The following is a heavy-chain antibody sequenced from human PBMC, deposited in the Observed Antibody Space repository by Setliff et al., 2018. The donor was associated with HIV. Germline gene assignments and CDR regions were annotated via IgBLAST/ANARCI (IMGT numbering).Heavy chain of an antibody. CDR2: INGGTTT. D-gene: IGHD3-22*01. CDR1: GFTFSSAW. Sequence: GGSRRLSCAASGFTFSSAWMIWVRQAPGKGLEWVSVINGGTTTYYADSVKGRFTISRDNSKNTLYLQMNSLRAEDTAIYYCAKAPGWLFLSHYWGQGTLVTVSS. CDR3: AKAPGWLFLSHY. J-gene: IGHJ4*02. V-gene: IGHV3-53*01.